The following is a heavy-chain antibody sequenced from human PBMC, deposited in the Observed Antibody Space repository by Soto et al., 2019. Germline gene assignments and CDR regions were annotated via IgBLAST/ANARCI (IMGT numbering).Heavy chain of an antibody. CDR1: GGTFSSYA. J-gene: IGHJ5*02. D-gene: IGHD6-13*01. Sequence: SVKVSCKXSGGTFSSYAISWVRQAPGQGLEWMGGIIPIFGTANYAQKFQGRVTITADESTSTAYMELSSLRSEDTAVYYCARDFRGGVAAACTEGDNWFDPWGQGTLVTVS. CDR2: IIPIFGTA. V-gene: IGHV1-69*13. CDR3: ARDFRGGVAAACTEGDNWFDP.